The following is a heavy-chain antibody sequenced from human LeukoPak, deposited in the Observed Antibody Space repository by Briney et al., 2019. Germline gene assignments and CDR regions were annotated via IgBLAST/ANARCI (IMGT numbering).Heavy chain of an antibody. Sequence: PSETLSLTCTVSGGSIRNYYWSWIRQPPGKGLEWIGYIYYSGSTNYNGSLKSRVTISVDTSKNQFSLKLSSVTAADTAVYYCARYGSGSSDLDYWGQGTLVTVSS. D-gene: IGHD3-10*01. CDR1: GGSIRNYY. V-gene: IGHV4-59*08. CDR2: IYYSGST. J-gene: IGHJ4*02. CDR3: ARYGSGSSDLDY.